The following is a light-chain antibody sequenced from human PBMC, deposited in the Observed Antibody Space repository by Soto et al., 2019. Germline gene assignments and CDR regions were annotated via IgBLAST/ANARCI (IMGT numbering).Light chain of an antibody. J-gene: IGKJ2*01. CDR3: QQYYSYSYT. CDR1: QGISSY. Sequence: AIRMTQSPSSLSASTGDRVTITCRASQGISSYLAWYQQKPGKAPKLLIYAASTVQSGVPSRFSGSGSGTDFTLTISCLQSEDFATYYCQQYYSYSYTFGQGTKLEIK. CDR2: AAS. V-gene: IGKV1-8*01.